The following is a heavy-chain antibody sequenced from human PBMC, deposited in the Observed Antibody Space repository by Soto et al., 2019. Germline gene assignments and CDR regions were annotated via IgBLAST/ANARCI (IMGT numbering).Heavy chain of an antibody. J-gene: IGHJ4*02. Sequence: PSETLSLTCTVSGGSISSYYWSWIRQPPGKGLEWIGYIYYSGSTNYNPSLKSRVTISVDTSKNQFSLKLSSVTAADTAVYYCARGLGDSYFDYWGQGTLVTVSS. CDR1: GGSISSYY. D-gene: IGHD4-17*01. CDR3: ARGLGDSYFDY. CDR2: IYYSGST. V-gene: IGHV4-59*01.